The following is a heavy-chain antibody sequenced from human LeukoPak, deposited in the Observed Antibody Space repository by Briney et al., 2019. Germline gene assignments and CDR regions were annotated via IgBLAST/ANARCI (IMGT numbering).Heavy chain of an antibody. CDR3: ARDWRGYCSSTSCYWNNWFDP. Sequence: GASVKVSCKASGGTFSSYAISWVRQAPGQGLQWMGGIIPIFGTANYAQKVKGRVTITADESTSTAYMELSSLRSEDTAVYYCARDWRGYCSSTSCYWNNWFDPWGQGTLVTVSS. CDR2: IIPIFGTA. CDR1: GGTFSSYA. V-gene: IGHV1-69*13. J-gene: IGHJ5*02. D-gene: IGHD2-2*01.